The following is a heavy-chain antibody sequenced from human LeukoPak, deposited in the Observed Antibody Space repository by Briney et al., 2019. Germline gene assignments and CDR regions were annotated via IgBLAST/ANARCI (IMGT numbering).Heavy chain of an antibody. CDR2: ISGSGTST. Sequence: GGSLRLSCAASGFTFSTSAMSWVRQAPGKGLEWVSAISGSGTSTYYSHSVKGRFTTSRDNSKHMLYLQVNSLRAEDTAVYYCTKGPRSIDYWGQGTLVTVSS. D-gene: IGHD4-17*01. V-gene: IGHV3-23*01. CDR1: GFTFSTSA. CDR3: TKGPRSIDY. J-gene: IGHJ4*02.